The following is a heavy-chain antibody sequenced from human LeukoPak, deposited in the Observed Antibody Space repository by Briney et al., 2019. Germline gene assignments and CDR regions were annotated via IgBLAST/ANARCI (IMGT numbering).Heavy chain of an antibody. D-gene: IGHD2-21*01. CDR1: GGSVSTSDYY. CDR2: VFYTGKT. J-gene: IGHJ4*02. V-gene: IGHV4-39*07. CDR3: ARGIGL. Sequence: PSETLSLTCTVSGGSVSTSDYYWGWIRQSPVKGLEWIGDVFYTGKTNYNPSLRGRATISIDTSKNQFSLKLSSVTAADTAVYYCARGIGLWGQGTLVTVSS.